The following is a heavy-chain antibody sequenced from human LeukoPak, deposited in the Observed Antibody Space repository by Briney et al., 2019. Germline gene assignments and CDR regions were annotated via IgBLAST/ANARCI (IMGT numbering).Heavy chain of an antibody. Sequence: SETLSLTCSVSGGSIRSQYWSWIRLPPGKGLEWIGYIFYSGTTHYNPSLKSRVTMSVDTSKNQFSLKLSSVTAADTAVYFCARLDDSSGYYAAFDTWGQGTMVTVYS. CDR2: IFYSGTT. V-gene: IGHV4-59*11. D-gene: IGHD3-22*01. CDR1: GGSIRSQY. CDR3: ARLDDSSGYYAAFDT. J-gene: IGHJ3*02.